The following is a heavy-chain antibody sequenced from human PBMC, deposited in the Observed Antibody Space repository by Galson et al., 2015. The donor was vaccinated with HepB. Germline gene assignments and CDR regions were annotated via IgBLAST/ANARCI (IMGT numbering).Heavy chain of an antibody. J-gene: IGHJ5*02. CDR2: IYYSGTT. V-gene: IGHV4-39*01. CDR1: GASIATTDFY. Sequence: TLSLTCSVSGASIATTDFYWGWIRQPPGKGLEWIGTIYYSGTTYYTTSLESRLTISIDLSTNHFSLRLSSVTAADTAVYYCARHSLGYCGSSSRTSNWFDPWGQGTLVTVSS. D-gene: IGHD2-21*01. CDR3: ARHSLGYCGSSSRTSNWFDP.